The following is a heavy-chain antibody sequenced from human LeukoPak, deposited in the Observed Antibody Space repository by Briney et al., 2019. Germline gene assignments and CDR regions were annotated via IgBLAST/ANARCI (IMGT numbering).Heavy chain of an antibody. CDR1: GGSISSYY. D-gene: IGHD3-22*01. CDR3: ATTYYYDSSGYDYYFDY. J-gene: IGHJ4*02. Sequence: PSETLSLTCTVFGGSISSYYWSWIRQPPGKGLEWIGYIYYSGSTNYNPSLKSRVTISVDTSKNQFSLKLSSVTAADTAVYYCATTYYYDSSGYDYYFDYWGQGTLVTVSS. CDR2: IYYSGST. V-gene: IGHV4-59*01.